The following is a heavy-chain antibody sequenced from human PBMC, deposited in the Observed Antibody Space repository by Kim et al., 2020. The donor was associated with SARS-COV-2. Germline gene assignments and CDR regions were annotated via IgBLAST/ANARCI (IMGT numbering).Heavy chain of an antibody. J-gene: IGHJ4*02. D-gene: IGHD3-9*01. CDR1: GFTFSSYS. CDR3: ARDTTTYYDILTGYYNVFYFDY. CDR2: ISSSSSTI. Sequence: GGSLRLSCAASGFTFSSYSMNWVRQAPGKGLEWVSYISSSSSTIYYADSAKGRFTISRDNAKNSLYLQMNSLRDEDTAVYYCARDTTTYYDILTGYYNVFYFDYWGQGTLVTVSS. V-gene: IGHV3-48*02.